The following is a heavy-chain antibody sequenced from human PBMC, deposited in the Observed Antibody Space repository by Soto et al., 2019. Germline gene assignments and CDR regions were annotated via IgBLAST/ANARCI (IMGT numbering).Heavy chain of an antibody. J-gene: IGHJ6*03. CDR2: ISGSGSTT. Sequence: GGSLRLSCAASGFTFSTYAMNWVRQAPGRGLEWVSAISGSGSTTNYADSVKGRFTVSRDNSKNTLHLQMNSLTAEDTAVYYCAKAAGGHLYYYMDVWGKGTTVTVSS. CDR3: AKAAGGHLYYYMDV. CDR1: GFTFSTYA. D-gene: IGHD3-16*01. V-gene: IGHV3-23*01.